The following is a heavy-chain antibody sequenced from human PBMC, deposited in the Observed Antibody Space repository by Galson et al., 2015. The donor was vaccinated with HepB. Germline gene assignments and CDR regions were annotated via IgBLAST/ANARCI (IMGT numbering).Heavy chain of an antibody. CDR1: GDSFTKYT. D-gene: IGHD1-26*01. CDR3: ATDRLWVPTKY. Sequence: SVKVSCKASGDSFTKYTVHWVRQAPGQRLEWMGYITADNGNTEYSQNFQGRVTITTDTSASTAYMELSSLRSEDTAVYYCATDRLWVPTKYWGQGTLVTVSS. V-gene: IGHV1-3*01. J-gene: IGHJ4*02. CDR2: ITADNGNT.